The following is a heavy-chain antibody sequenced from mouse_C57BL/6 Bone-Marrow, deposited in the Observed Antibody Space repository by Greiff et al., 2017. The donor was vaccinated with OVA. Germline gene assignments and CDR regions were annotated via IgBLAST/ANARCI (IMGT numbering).Heavy chain of an antibody. CDR1: GYAFTNYL. V-gene: IGHV1-54*01. J-gene: IGHJ2*01. D-gene: IGHD1-1*01. CDR2: INPGSGGT. CDR3: ARSRYYGSSSYFDY. Sequence: QVQLQQSGAELVRPGTSVKVSCKASGYAFTNYLIEWVKQRPGQGLEWIGVINPGSGGTNYNEKFKGKATLTADKSSSTAYMQLSSLTSEDSAVYCGARSRYYGSSSYFDYWGQGTTLTVSS.